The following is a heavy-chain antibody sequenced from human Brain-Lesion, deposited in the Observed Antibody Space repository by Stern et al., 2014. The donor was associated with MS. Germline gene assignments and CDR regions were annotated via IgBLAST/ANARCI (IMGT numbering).Heavy chain of an antibody. V-gene: IGHV1-2*02. CDR1: GYIFTGYY. D-gene: IGHD3-3*01. CDR2: IKPNTGGT. CDR3: ARDQRGITIFGVVTDYYYLGMDV. J-gene: IGHJ6*02. Sequence: VQLVQSGAEVKKPGASVKVSCKTSGYIFTGYYINWVRQAPGQGLEWMAWIKPNTGGTKNAQKFKGKGTMSRDPSISTAYVELSSLTSDDTAVYYCARDQRGITIFGVVTDYYYLGMDVWGQGTTVNVSS.